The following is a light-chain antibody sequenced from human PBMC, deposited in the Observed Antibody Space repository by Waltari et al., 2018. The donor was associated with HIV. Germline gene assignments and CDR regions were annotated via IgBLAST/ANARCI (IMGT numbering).Light chain of an antibody. J-gene: IGKJ3*01. CDR1: QSNSKNY. Sequence: DIVMTQSPDSLAVSLGERATIYCKSSQSNSKNYVAWYQHKSGQPPKLLISWASTRESGVPDRFSGSGSGTDFTLTINSLQAEDVAVYYCQQYYTTPFTFGPGTRVDV. CDR2: WAS. V-gene: IGKV4-1*01. CDR3: QQYYTTPFT.